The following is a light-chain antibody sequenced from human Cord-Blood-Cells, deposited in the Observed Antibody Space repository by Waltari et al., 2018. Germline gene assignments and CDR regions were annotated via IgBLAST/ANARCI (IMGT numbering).Light chain of an antibody. CDR2: GAS. CDR3: QQYGSSPWT. CDR1: QSVSSSY. Sequence: EIVLTQSPGTLSLSPGERATLSCRASQSVSSSYLAWYQQKPGPDPRLLIYGASSRATGIPDRFSGSGSGTDFTLTISRLEPEDFAVYYCQQYGSSPWTFGQGTKVEIK. J-gene: IGKJ1*01. V-gene: IGKV3-20*01.